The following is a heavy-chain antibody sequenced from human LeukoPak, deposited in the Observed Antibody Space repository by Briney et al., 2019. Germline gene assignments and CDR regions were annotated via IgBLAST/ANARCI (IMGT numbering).Heavy chain of an antibody. V-gene: IGHV4-59*01. CDR1: GGSIDTYY. CDR3: ARGRNDYVWGSYRYFDY. D-gene: IGHD3-16*02. J-gene: IGHJ4*02. Sequence: PSETLSLTCTVSGGSIDTYYWNWIRQPPGKGLEWIGYIYYSGSTNYNPSLKSRVTISVDTSKNQFSLKLSSVTAADTAVYYCARGRNDYVWGSYRYFDYWGQGTLVTVSS. CDR2: IYYSGST.